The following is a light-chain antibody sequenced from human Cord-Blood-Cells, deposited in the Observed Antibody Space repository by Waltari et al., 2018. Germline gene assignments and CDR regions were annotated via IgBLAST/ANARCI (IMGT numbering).Light chain of an antibody. V-gene: IGLV2-23*01. CDR1: SSDVGSYNR. J-gene: IGLJ3*02. CDR3: CSYAGSSTWL. CDR2: EGS. Sequence: QSALTQPASVSGSPGQSITISCTGTSSDVGSYNRVSWYQQPPGKAPKLMIYEGSKRPSGVSNRFSGSKSGNTASLTISGLQAEDEADYYCCSYAGSSTWLFGGGTKLTVL.